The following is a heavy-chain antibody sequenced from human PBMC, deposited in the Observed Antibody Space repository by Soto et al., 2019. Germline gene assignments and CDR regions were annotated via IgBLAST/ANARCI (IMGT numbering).Heavy chain of an antibody. CDR2: INPSGGST. CDR3: ARGNYGSGSYYTPYYGMDV. V-gene: IGHV1-46*01. CDR1: GYTFTSYY. Sequence: ASVKVSCKASGYTFTSYYMHWVRQAPGQGLEWMGIINPSGGSTSYAQKFQGRVTMTRDTSTSTVYMELSSLRSEDTAVYYCARGNYGSGSYYTPYYGMDVWGQGTTVTVSS. J-gene: IGHJ6*02. D-gene: IGHD3-10*01.